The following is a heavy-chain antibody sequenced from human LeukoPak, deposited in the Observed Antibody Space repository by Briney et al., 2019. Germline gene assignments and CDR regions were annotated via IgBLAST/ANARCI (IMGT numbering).Heavy chain of an antibody. CDR3: ARHSRPFPGWFDP. J-gene: IGHJ5*02. D-gene: IGHD2/OR15-2a*01. Sequence: SQTLSLTCTVSGGSISSGDYYWGWIRQPPGKGLEWIGSIYYSGSTYYNPSLKSRVTISVDTSKNQFSLRLSSVTAADTAVYYCARHSRPFPGWFDPWGQGTLVTVSS. CDR1: GGSISSGDYY. CDR2: IYYSGST. V-gene: IGHV4-39*01.